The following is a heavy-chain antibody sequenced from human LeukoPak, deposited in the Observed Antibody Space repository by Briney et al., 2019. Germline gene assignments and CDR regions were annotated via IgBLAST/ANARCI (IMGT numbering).Heavy chain of an antibody. Sequence: GASVKVSCKASGYTFTSYGISWVRQAPGQGLEWMGWISAYNGNTNYAQKLQGRVTMTTDTSTSTAYMELRSLRSDDTAVYYCARGVYSSGWYAWFDPWGQGTLVTVSS. J-gene: IGHJ5*02. V-gene: IGHV1-18*01. D-gene: IGHD6-19*01. CDR1: GYTFTSYG. CDR3: ARGVYSSGWYAWFDP. CDR2: ISAYNGNT.